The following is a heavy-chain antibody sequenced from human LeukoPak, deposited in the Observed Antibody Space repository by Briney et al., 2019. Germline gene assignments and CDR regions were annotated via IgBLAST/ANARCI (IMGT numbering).Heavy chain of an antibody. D-gene: IGHD2-21*01. Sequence: GGSLRLSCAASGFTFSSYSMNWVRQAPGKGLEWVSSISSSSSYIYYADSVKGRFTISRDNAKNTLYLQMNSLRAEDTAVYYCAKGDRDYGVIGFDIWGQGTMVTVSS. V-gene: IGHV3-21*01. CDR2: ISSSSSYI. CDR1: GFTFSSYS. J-gene: IGHJ3*02. CDR3: AKGDRDYGVIGFDI.